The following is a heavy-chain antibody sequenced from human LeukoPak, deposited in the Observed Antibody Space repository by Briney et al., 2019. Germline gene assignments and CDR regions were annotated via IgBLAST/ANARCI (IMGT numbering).Heavy chain of an antibody. Sequence: GGSLRLSCAASGFTFSSYAMSWVRQTPGKGLEWVSAISGSGGSTYYADSVKGRFTIPRDNSKNTLYLQMNSLRAEDTAVYYCARVTTVTTDWGQGTLVTVSS. CDR1: GFTFSSYA. CDR3: ARVTTVTTD. D-gene: IGHD4-17*01. CDR2: ISGSGGST. V-gene: IGHV3-23*01. J-gene: IGHJ4*02.